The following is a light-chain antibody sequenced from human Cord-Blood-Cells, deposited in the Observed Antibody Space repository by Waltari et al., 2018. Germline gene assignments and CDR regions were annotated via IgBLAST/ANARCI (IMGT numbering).Light chain of an antibody. CDR2: DAS. CDR1: QDISNY. Sequence: DIQMTQSPSSLSASVGDRVTITCQASQDISNYLNWYQQKPRKAPKLLIYDASKLETGVPSRFSGSGSGTYFTFTISSLQPEDIATYYCQQYDNLPRTFGPGTKVDIK. J-gene: IGKJ3*01. CDR3: QQYDNLPRT. V-gene: IGKV1-33*01.